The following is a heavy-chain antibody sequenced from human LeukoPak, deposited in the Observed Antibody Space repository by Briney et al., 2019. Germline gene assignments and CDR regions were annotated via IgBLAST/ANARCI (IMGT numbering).Heavy chain of an antibody. CDR3: ARGKGEGDSGLGTEQDY. CDR1: GGSISSGGYS. J-gene: IGHJ4*02. D-gene: IGHD2-21*01. Sequence: SQTLSLTCAVSGGSISSGGYSWSWIRQPPGKGLEWIGYINHSGSTNYNPSLKSRVTISVDTSKNQFSLKLSSVTAADTAVYYCARGKGEGDSGLGTEQDYWGQGTLVTVSS. V-gene: IGHV4-30-2*01. CDR2: INHSGST.